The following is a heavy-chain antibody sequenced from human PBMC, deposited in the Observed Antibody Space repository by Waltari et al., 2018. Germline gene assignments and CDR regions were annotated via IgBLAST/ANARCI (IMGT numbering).Heavy chain of an antibody. J-gene: IGHJ4*02. D-gene: IGHD2-15*01. CDR3: ARGGGYGGSIFDH. Sequence: QVQLQESGPGLVKPSETLSLTCTPACGPISNYYWSWVRQSPGKEPEWIGYIYSTGSTDYNPSLKSRVTMSVDTSKNQFSLRLTSVSAADTAVYFCARGGGYGGSIFDHWGRGTLVTVSS. V-gene: IGHV4-59*01. CDR2: IYSTGST. CDR1: CGPISNYY.